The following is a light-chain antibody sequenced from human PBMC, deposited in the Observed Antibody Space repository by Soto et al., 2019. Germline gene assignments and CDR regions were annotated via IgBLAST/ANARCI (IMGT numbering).Light chain of an antibody. V-gene: IGKV3-20*01. CDR3: QQYGSSPLYT. CDR2: GAS. CDR1: HSVSSSY. J-gene: IGKJ2*01. Sequence: EIVLTQSPGTLSLSPGERATPSCRASHSVSSSYLAWYQQRPGQAPRLLIYGASSRATGIPDRFSGSGSGTDFTLTISRLEPEDFAVYYCQQYGSSPLYTFGQGTKLEIK.